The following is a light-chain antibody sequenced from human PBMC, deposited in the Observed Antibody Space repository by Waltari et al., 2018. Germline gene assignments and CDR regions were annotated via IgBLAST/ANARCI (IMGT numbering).Light chain of an antibody. CDR1: SSDVGVYNY. CDR3: CSYTTSSAWV. J-gene: IGLJ3*02. CDR2: DVT. Sequence: QSALTQPASVSGSPGQSITISCTGTSSDVGVYNYVSWYQQNTGKAPKLMIYDVTKRPSGVSDRFSGSKSGNTASLTISGLQAEDEADYYCCSYTTSSAWVFGGGTKLTVL. V-gene: IGLV2-14*01.